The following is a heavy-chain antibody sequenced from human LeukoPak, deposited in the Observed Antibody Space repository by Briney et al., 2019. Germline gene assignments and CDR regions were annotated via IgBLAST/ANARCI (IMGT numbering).Heavy chain of an antibody. CDR1: GFTFSSYA. Sequence: PGGSLRLSCAASGFTFSSYAMSWVRQAPGKGLEWVSAISGSGGSTYYADSVKGRFTISRDNSKNTLYLQMNSLRAEDTAVYYCAKDVDPNRLAYYFDYWGQGTLVTVSS. V-gene: IGHV3-23*01. J-gene: IGHJ4*02. CDR2: ISGSGGST. D-gene: IGHD2-15*01. CDR3: AKDVDPNRLAYYFDY.